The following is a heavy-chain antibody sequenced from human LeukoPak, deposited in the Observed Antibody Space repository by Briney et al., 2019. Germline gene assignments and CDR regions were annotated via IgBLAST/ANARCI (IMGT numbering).Heavy chain of an antibody. CDR2: ISGSGDYT. V-gene: IGHV3-11*06. Sequence: GGSLRLSCAASGXTFSDYSMNWIRQAPGKGLEWVSHISGSGDYTNYADSVKGRFTISRDNAKNTLYLQMNSLRAEDTAIYYCVRGIEVAGTFSWFDPWGQGTLVTVSS. D-gene: IGHD6-19*01. CDR1: GXTFSDYS. J-gene: IGHJ5*02. CDR3: VRGIEVAGTFSWFDP.